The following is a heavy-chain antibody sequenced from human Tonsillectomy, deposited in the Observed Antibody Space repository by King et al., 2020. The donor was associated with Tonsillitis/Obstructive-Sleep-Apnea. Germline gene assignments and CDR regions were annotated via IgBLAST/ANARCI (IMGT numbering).Heavy chain of an antibody. J-gene: IGHJ6*03. CDR3: ARGVVVVPAANYYYYYMDV. CDR2: INHSGST. Sequence: VQLQQWGAGLLKPSETLSLTCAVYGGSFSGYYWSWIRQPPGKWLEWIGEINHSGSTNYNPSLKSRVTISVDTSKNQFSLNLSSVTASDTAVYYCARGVVVVPAANYYYYYMDVWGKGTTVTVSS. V-gene: IGHV4-34*01. CDR1: GGSFSGYY. D-gene: IGHD2-2*01.